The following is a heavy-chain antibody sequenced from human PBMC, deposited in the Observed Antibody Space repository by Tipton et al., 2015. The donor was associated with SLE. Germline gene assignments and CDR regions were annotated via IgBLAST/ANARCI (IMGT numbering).Heavy chain of an antibody. D-gene: IGHD1-14*01. CDR2: IDPSDSYT. J-gene: IGHJ4*02. CDR3: ARYISAEDY. CDR1: GYSFTSYW. Sequence: QLVQSGAEVKKSGESLKISCKGSGYSFTSYWIGWVRQMPGKGLEWMGRIDPSDSYTHYNPSFQGHVTISVDKSINTAYLQWNSLKASDTAMYYCARYISAEDYWGQGTLVTVSS. V-gene: IGHV5-10-1*01.